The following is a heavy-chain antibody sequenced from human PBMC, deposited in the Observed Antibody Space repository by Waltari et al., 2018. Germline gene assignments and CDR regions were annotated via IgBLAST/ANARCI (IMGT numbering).Heavy chain of an antibody. CDR2: IYYSGST. CDR1: GGSISSSSYY. Sequence: LQLQESGPGLVKPSETLSLTCTVSGGSISSSSYYWGWIRQPPGKGLVWIGSIYYSGSTYYNPSLKSRVTISVDTSKNQFSLKLSSVTAADTAVYYCARLVGATFDWGQGTLVTVSS. V-gene: IGHV4-39*07. J-gene: IGHJ4*02. CDR3: ARLVGATFD. D-gene: IGHD1-26*01.